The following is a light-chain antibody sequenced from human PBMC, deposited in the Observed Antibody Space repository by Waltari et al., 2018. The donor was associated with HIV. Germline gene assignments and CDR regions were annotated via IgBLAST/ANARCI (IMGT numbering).Light chain of an antibody. V-gene: IGKV1-39*01. CDR2: AAS. J-gene: IGKJ1*01. Sequence: DIQMTQSPSSLSASVGARVAITCRASQSIRSYLNWYQQKPGKATKLLTWAASSLQSGVPSRFSGSGSGTDFTLTISSLQPEDFATYYCQQGYSTPPWTFGQGTKVEIK. CDR3: QQGYSTPPWT. CDR1: QSIRSY.